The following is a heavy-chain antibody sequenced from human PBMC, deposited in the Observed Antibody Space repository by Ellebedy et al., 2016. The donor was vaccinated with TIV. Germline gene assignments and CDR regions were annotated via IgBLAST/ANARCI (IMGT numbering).Heavy chain of an antibody. CDR3: SRGVDSKKVGDL. CDR1: GGSVSSSGIYY. CDR2: VHYSGSI. J-gene: IGHJ5*02. Sequence: SETLSLTXTVSGGSVSSSGIYYWNWIRQPPGKGLEWIGCVHYSGSIYYNPSLKSRVTISVDMSKNQFSLKLSSVTAADTAVYYCSRGVDSKKVGDLWGQGTLVTVS. V-gene: IGHV4-61*01. D-gene: IGHD3-22*01.